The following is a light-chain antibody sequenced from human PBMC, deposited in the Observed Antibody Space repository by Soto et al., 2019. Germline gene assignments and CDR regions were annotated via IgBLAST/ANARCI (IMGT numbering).Light chain of an antibody. CDR1: QSVLND. Sequence: RLSAGSRSISQRDLATLSFRSSQSVLNDLAWYQQKPGQSPRLLIYGASTRATGIPARFSGSGSGTQFTLTISSLQAEDFAVYYCQQYNNWPPAWTFGQGTKVDI. CDR3: QQYNNWPPAWT. CDR2: GAS. V-gene: IGKV3-15*01. J-gene: IGKJ1*01.